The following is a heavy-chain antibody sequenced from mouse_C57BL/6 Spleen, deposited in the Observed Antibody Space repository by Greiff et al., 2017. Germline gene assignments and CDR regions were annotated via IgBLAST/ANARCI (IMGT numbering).Heavy chain of an antibody. Sequence: EVKLMESGGGLVKPGGSLKLSCAASGFTFSDYGMHWVRQAPEKGLEWVAYISSGSSTINYADTVKGRFTISRDYAKNTLFLQMTSLRSEDTAMYYCARLITTVPFDYWGQGTTLTVSS. CDR2: ISSGSSTI. D-gene: IGHD1-1*01. CDR3: ARLITTVPFDY. V-gene: IGHV5-17*01. CDR1: GFTFSDYG. J-gene: IGHJ2*01.